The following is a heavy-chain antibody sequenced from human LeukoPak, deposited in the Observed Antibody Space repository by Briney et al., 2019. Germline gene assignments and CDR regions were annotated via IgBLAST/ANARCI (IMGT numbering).Heavy chain of an antibody. CDR1: GGTFSSYA. CDR2: IIPIFGTA. J-gene: IGHJ4*02. D-gene: IGHD6-19*01. CDR3: AVESGSSGFSPFDY. Sequence: ASVKVSCKASGGTFSSYAISWVRQAPGQGLEWMGRIIPIFGTANYAQKFQGRVTITTDESTSTAYMELSSLRSEDTAVYYCAVESGSSGFSPFDYWGQGTLVTVSS. V-gene: IGHV1-69*05.